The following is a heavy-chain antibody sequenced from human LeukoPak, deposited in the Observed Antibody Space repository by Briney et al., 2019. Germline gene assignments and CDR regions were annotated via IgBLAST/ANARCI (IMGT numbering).Heavy chain of an antibody. J-gene: IGHJ4*02. D-gene: IGHD3-22*01. V-gene: IGHV4-59*01. CDR3: ARSDYYDSSGYSL. Sequence: SETLSLTCTVSGGSISSYYWSWIRQPPGKGLEWIGYIYYSGSTNYNPSLKSRVTISVDTSKNQFSLKLSSVTAADTAVYYCARSDYYDSSGYSLWGQGTLVTVSP. CDR1: GGSISSYY. CDR2: IYYSGST.